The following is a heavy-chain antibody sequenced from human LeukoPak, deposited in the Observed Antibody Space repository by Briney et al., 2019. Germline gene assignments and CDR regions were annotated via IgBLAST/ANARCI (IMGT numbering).Heavy chain of an antibody. CDR1: GYTFTCYY. V-gene: IGHV1-2*02. J-gene: IGHJ5*02. CDR3: ARGSARITIFGVVINWFDP. D-gene: IGHD3-3*01. CDR2: INPNSGGT. Sequence: ASVKVSCKASGYTFTCYYMHWVRQAPGQGLEWMGWINPNSGGTNYAQKFQGRVTMTRDTSISTAYMELSRLRSDDTAVYYCARGSARITIFGVVINWFDPWGQGTLVTVSS.